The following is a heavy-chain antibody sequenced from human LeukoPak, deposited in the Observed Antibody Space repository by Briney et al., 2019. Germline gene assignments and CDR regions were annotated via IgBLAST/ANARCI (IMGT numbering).Heavy chain of an antibody. CDR1: GCTVSSNY. J-gene: IGHJ4*02. CDR3: ASGRRDGYLDY. Sequence: GGSLRLSCAASGCTVSSNYVSWVRQAPGKGLEWVSVIYSGGSTFYTDSVKGLFTISIDNSKNTVYLQMNSLRAEDTAVYYCASGRRDGYLDYWGQGTLVTVSS. CDR2: IYSGGST. V-gene: IGHV3-66*01. D-gene: IGHD5-24*01.